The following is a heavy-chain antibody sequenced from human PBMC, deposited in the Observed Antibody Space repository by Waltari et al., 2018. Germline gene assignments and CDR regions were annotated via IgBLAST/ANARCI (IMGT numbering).Heavy chain of an antibody. D-gene: IGHD3-22*01. CDR2: IHRACDT. CDR3: ASDGDDYHDSNIYYPFAY. J-gene: IGHJ4*02. CDR1: GFNVRTHF. V-gene: IGHV3-53*01. Sequence: VRLVESGGGLIQPGGSLRLSCAASGFNVRTHFLNWVRQAPGKGIEGVSIIHRACDTYYASSVRGRFTISRDNSKNTVVLQMSGLRVEDSALYYCASDGDDYHDSNIYYPFAYWGQGTLVSVSS.